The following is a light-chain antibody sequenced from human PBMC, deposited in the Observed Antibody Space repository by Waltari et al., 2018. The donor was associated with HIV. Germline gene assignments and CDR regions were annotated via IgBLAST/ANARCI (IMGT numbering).Light chain of an antibody. CDR1: FPNVGAGYD. V-gene: IGLV1-40*01. J-gene: IGLJ2*01. Sequence: QSVLTQPPSLSGAPGLSVPISCTGNFPNVGAGYDGHWYQLPPGTAPRLLIYANVNRPSGVPDRFFGSKSGSSASLGISRLQAEDEADYYCQSYDSSLSGVVFGGGTRLTVL. CDR3: QSYDSSLSGVV. CDR2: ANV.